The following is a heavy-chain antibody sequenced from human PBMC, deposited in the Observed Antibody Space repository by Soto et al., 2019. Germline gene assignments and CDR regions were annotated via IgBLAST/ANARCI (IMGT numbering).Heavy chain of an antibody. CDR1: GFSLSTSGVG. CDR2: IYWDDDK. D-gene: IGHD6-19*01. Sequence: QITLKESGPTLVKPTQTLTLTCTFSGFSLSTSGVGVGWIRQPPGKALEWLALIYWDDDKRYSPSLKSRLTITXXTXKXXMALTMPPMDPVDTATYYCAHKQCWGPGNYYGMDVWGQGPTFTVSS. CDR3: AHKQCWGPGNYYGMDV. V-gene: IGHV2-5*02. J-gene: IGHJ6*02.